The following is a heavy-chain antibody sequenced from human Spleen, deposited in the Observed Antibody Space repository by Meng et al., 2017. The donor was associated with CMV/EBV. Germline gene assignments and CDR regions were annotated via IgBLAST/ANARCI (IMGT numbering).Heavy chain of an antibody. CDR3: AKDQSGGMDV. V-gene: IGHV3-9*01. Sequence: GGSLRLSCAASGFTFDDFAMHWVRQAPGKGPEWVAGISWNGGSIDYGDSVKGRFTISRDNAKNSLYLQMNSLTAEDTALYHCAKDQSGGMDVWGQGTTVTVSS. J-gene: IGHJ6*02. CDR1: GFTFDDFA. CDR2: ISWNGGSI.